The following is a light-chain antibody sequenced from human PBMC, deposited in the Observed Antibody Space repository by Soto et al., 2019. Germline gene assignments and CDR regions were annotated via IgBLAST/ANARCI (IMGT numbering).Light chain of an antibody. Sequence: QSALTQPASVSGSPGQSITIFCTGTSSDIGIYNFVSWYQQHPGKAPKLMIYNVYSRPSGVSSRFSGSKSGNTASLTISWLQAEDEAYYYCNSYTSASTDVFGTGTKVTVL. CDR1: SSDIGIYNF. CDR2: NVY. J-gene: IGLJ1*01. CDR3: NSYTSASTDV. V-gene: IGLV2-14*03.